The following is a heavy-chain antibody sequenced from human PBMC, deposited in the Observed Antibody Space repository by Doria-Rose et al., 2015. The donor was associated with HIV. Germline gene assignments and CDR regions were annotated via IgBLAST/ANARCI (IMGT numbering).Heavy chain of an antibody. J-gene: IGHJ4*02. CDR3: ARIKSSRWYHKYYFDF. V-gene: IGHV2-26*01. CDR1: GVSLSSPGMG. D-gene: IGHD6-13*01. Sequence: QVQLVQSGPVLVKPTETLTLTCTVSGVSLSSPGMGVSWIRQPPGKALEWLANIFSDDERSYKTSLKSGLTISRVTSKSQVVLTMTDMDPVDTATYYCARIKSSRWYHKYYFDFWGQGTLVIVSA. CDR2: IFSDDER.